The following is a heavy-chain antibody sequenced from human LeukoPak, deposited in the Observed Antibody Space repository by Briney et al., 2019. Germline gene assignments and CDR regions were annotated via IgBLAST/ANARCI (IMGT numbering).Heavy chain of an antibody. CDR3: AKGPTVLLWFGELPPDPFFDY. J-gene: IGHJ4*02. D-gene: IGHD3-10*01. CDR2: ISGSGGST. CDR1: GFTFSSYA. V-gene: IGHV3-23*01. Sequence: PGGSLRLSCAASGFTFSSYAMSWVRQAPGKGLEWVSAISGSGGSTYYADSVKGRFTISRDNSKNTLYLQMNSLRAGDTAVYYCAKGPTVLLWFGELPPDPFFDYWGQGTLVTVSS.